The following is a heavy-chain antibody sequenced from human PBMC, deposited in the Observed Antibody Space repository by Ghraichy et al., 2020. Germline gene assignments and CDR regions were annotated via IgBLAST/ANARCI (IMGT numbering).Heavy chain of an antibody. CDR1: GGSISSYY. CDR2: IYYSGST. V-gene: IGHV4-59*01. CDR3: ARLYYCSSTSCPYYYYYMDV. Sequence: SETLSLTCTVSGGSISSYYWSWIRQPPGKGLEWIGYIYYSGSTNYNPSLKSRVTISVDTSKNQFSLKLSSVTAADTAVYYCARLYYCSSTSCPYYYYYMDVWGKGTTVTVSS. J-gene: IGHJ6*03. D-gene: IGHD2-2*01.